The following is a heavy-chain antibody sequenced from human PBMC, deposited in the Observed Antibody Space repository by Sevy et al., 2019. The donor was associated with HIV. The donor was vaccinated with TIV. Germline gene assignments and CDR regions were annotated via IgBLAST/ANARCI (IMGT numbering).Heavy chain of an antibody. D-gene: IGHD3-22*01. V-gene: IGHV3-48*03. Sequence: WGSLRLSCTASGFTFSSYEMNWVRQAPGKGLEWVSSIISSGGTIYYADSVKGRFTISRDNAKNSLFLQMNSLRAEDTAVYYCARGPHYYYDSSAFFEYWGQGTLVTVSS. CDR2: IISSGGTI. J-gene: IGHJ4*02. CDR1: GFTFSSYE. CDR3: ARGPHYYYDSSAFFEY.